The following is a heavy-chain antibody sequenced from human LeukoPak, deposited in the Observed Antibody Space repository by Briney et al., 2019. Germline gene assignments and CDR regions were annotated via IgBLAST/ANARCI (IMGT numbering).Heavy chain of an antibody. J-gene: IGHJ4*02. CDR3: AKEPPTVYSSSWYNFDY. V-gene: IGHV3-30*02. Sequence: GGSLRLSCAASGFTFSSYGMHWVRQAPGKGLEWVAFIRYDGSNKYYADSVKGRFTISRDNSKNTLYLQMNSLRAEDTAVYYCAKEPPTVYSSSWYNFDYWGQGTLVTVSS. CDR2: IRYDGSNK. D-gene: IGHD6-13*01. CDR1: GFTFSSYG.